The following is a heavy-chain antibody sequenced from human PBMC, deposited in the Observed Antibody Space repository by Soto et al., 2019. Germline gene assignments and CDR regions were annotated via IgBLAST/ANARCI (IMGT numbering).Heavy chain of an antibody. D-gene: IGHD2-21*02. CDR3: ARSRPEMTTIRDPRNWFDP. V-gene: IGHV5-10-1*01. CDR2: IDPSDSYT. J-gene: IGHJ5*02. CDR1: GYSFTSYW. Sequence: PGESLKISCKGSGYSFTSYWISWVRQMPGKGLEWMGRIDPSDSYTNYSPSFQGHVTISADKSISTAYLQWSSLKASDTAMYYCARSRPEMTTIRDPRNWFDPWGQGTLVTVSS.